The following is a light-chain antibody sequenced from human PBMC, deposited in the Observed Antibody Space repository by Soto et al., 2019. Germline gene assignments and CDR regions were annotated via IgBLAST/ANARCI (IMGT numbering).Light chain of an antibody. V-gene: IGKV1-16*01. CDR2: AAS. CDR1: RDISIS. J-gene: IGKJ1*01. CDR3: QQYNSYWWT. Sequence: DIQMTQSPSSLSASVGDRVTITCRASRDISISLNWYQHHPGKGPKILIYAASTLQRGVPSRFTGSGSGTHFNLTISSLQPDDFATYYCQQYNSYWWTFGQGTKVEIK.